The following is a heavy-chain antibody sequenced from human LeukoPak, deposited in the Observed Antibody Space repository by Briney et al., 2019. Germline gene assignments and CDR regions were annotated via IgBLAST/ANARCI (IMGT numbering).Heavy chain of an antibody. CDR2: IYYSGST. D-gene: IGHD6-19*01. J-gene: IGHJ4*02. CDR3: ARGYRYSSGWYTVGATRSFDY. CDR1: GVSISTFY. V-gene: IGHV4-59*12. Sequence: SETLSLTCNVSGVSISTFYWTWIRQPPGRELEWIGYIYYSGSTNYNPSLKSRVTISVDTSKNQFSLKLSSVTAADTAVYYCARGYRYSSGWYTVGATRSFDYWGQGALVTVSS.